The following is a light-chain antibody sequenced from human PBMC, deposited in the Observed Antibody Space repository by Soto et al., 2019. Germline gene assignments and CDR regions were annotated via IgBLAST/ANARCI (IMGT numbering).Light chain of an antibody. CDR1: QSVSSY. V-gene: IGKV3-11*01. CDR2: DAS. Sequence: EIVLTQSPATLSLSPGERATLSCRASQSVSSYLAWYQQKPGQAPRLLIYDASNRATGIPARFSGSGSGTXXXXXXSXLEPEDFAVYYCQQRSNWPPYTFGQGTKLEIK. J-gene: IGKJ2*01. CDR3: QQRSNWPPYT.